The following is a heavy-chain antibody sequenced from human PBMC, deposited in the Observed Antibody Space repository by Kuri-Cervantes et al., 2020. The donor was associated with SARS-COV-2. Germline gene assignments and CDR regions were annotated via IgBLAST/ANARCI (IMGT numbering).Heavy chain of an antibody. CDR1: GFTFSSYS. D-gene: IGHD3-3*01. J-gene: IGHJ4*02. V-gene: IGHV3-48*04. Sequence: GESLKISCAASGFTFSSYSMNWVRQAPGKGLEWVSGIRCNSATIIYVDSVKGRFTISRDNAKNSLYLQMNSLRAEDTAVYYCASQIGIFWNWGQGTLVTVSS. CDR2: IRCNSATI. CDR3: ASQIGIFWN.